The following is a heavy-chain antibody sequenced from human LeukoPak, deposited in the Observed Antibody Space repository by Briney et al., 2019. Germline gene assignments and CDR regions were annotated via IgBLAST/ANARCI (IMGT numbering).Heavy chain of an antibody. D-gene: IGHD5-18*01. V-gene: IGHV4-34*01. CDR3: ARVVDTAMVTNHDAFDI. CDR2: INHSGST. Sequence: SETLSLTCAVYGGSFSGYYWSWIRQPPGKGLEWIGEINHSGSTNYNPSLKSRVTISVDTSKNQFSLKLSSVTAADTAVYYCARVVDTAMVTNHDAFDIWGQGTMVTVCS. J-gene: IGHJ3*02. CDR1: GGSFSGYY.